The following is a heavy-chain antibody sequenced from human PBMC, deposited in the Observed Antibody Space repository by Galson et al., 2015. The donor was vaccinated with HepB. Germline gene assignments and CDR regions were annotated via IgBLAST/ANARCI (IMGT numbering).Heavy chain of an antibody. CDR3: ARDRDYYDSSGYYP. CDR2: IYHSGST. J-gene: IGHJ5*02. CDR1: GASISSSNW. Sequence: LSLTCAVSGASISSSNWWSWVRQSPGKGLEWIGEIYHSGSTNYSPSLKSRVTISVDKSKNQFSLKLSSVTAADTAVYYCARDRDYYDSSGYYPWGQGTLVTVSS. D-gene: IGHD3-22*01. V-gene: IGHV4-4*02.